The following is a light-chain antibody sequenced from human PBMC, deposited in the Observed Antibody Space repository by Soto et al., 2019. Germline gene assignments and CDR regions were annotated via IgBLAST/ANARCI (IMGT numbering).Light chain of an antibody. Sequence: EILMTQSPAPLSVSPGERVTLSCRASQGVSGNLAWYQKKPCQAPRLIVYDASTRASGLPARFSGSGSGTEFTLTISSLQSEDFAVYYCQQYKNWPLSTFGQGTKVEIK. CDR3: QQYKNWPLST. CDR2: DAS. CDR1: QGVSGN. V-gene: IGKV3-15*01. J-gene: IGKJ1*01.